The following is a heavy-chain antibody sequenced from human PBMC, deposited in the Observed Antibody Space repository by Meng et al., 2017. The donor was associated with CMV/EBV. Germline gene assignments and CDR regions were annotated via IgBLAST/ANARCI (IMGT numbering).Heavy chain of an antibody. CDR1: GGSFSGYY. V-gene: IGHV4-34*01. CDR2: INHSGST. CDR3: ARGGIAAAGPFDY. D-gene: IGHD6-13*01. Sequence: QVQIQQWGAGLLKASETLSRTCAVYGGSFSGYYWSWIRQPPGKGLEWIGEINHSGSTNYNPSLKSRVTISVDTSKNQFSLKLSSVTAADTAVYYCARGGIAAAGPFDYWGQGTLVTVSS. J-gene: IGHJ4*02.